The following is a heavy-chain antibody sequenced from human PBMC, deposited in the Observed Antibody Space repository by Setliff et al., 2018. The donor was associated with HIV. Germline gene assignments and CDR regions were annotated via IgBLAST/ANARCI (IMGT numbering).Heavy chain of an antibody. CDR2: MNPNSGNT. CDR3: ARGVSQAYTYGSGAYYYFDF. V-gene: IGHV1-8*02. J-gene: IGHJ4*02. D-gene: IGHD6-19*01. Sequence: ASVKVSCKASGYTFTSYDINWVRQATGQGLEWMGWMNPNSGNTGYAQKFQGRVTMTRNTSISTAYMELSSLRFDDTAVYFCARGVSQAYTYGSGAYYYFDFWGLGTLVTVSS. CDR1: GYTFTSYD.